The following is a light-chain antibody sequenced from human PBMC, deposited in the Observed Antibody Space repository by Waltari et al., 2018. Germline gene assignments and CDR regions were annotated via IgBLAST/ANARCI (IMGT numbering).Light chain of an antibody. Sequence: EVVLTQSPATLSVSPGASATLSCRASQSVINNLAWYTQKPGQSPRLLIYGASRRTSDVPVRFSVSGSGTEFTLTISSLRSGDSAMYYCHQYNTWPKTFGQGTKVEI. CDR2: GAS. CDR3: HQYNTWPKT. V-gene: IGKV3-15*01. J-gene: IGKJ1*01. CDR1: QSVINN.